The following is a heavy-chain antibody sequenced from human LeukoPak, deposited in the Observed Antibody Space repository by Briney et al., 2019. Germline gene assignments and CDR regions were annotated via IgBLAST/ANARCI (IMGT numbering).Heavy chain of an antibody. Sequence: GGSLRLSCAASGFTFSSYALHWVRQAPGKGLEWVSIISSGGVYEYYADSVKGRFTISRDNSKNTLYLQLNSLRTEDTAVYYCARDSTYYYDSGSSGPHYFDNWGQGTLVTVSS. CDR3: ARDSTYYYDSGSSGPHYFDN. CDR2: ISSGGVYE. D-gene: IGHD3-10*01. CDR1: GFTFSSYA. J-gene: IGHJ4*02. V-gene: IGHV3-30*01.